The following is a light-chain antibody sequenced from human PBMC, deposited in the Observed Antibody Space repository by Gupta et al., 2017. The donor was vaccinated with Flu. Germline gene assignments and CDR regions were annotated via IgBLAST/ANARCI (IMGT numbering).Light chain of an antibody. Sequence: QSALTQPASVSGSLGQAITISCTGTGSDIGTHKFVSWYQQHAGKVPKVMIYEGSKRPSGVASRFSGSKSGNTASLTISGLQDDDEADYYCSSYASSDIYVFGSGTRVTVL. V-gene: IGLV2-23*01. CDR1: GSDIGTHKF. CDR3: SSYASSDIYV. J-gene: IGLJ1*01. CDR2: EGS.